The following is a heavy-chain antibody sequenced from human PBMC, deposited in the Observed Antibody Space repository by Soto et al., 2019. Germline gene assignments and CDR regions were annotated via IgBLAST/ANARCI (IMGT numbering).Heavy chain of an antibody. CDR1: GGTFSSYA. Sequence: VASVNVSCKASGGTFSSYAISWVRQAPGQGLEWMGGIIPIFGTANYAQKFQGRVTITADESTSTAYMELSSLRSEDTAVYYCAREGCSGGSCYNWFDPWGQGTLVTVSS. CDR2: IIPIFGTA. D-gene: IGHD2-15*01. V-gene: IGHV1-69*13. CDR3: AREGCSGGSCYNWFDP. J-gene: IGHJ5*02.